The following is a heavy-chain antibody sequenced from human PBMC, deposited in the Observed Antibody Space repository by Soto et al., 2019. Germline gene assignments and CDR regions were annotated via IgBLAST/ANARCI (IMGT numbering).Heavy chain of an antibody. CDR2: ISGSGGNT. V-gene: IGHV3-23*01. CDR3: AKGDASGYNSLLFDF. CDR1: GFTFSSYA. Sequence: LRLSCAASGFTFSSYAMSGVLQAPGKGLEWVSAISGSGGNTYYADSVKGRFTISRDNSKNTVDVQMNSLRAEDTAINYCAKGDASGYNSLLFDFWGQGTPVTVSS. D-gene: IGHD3-22*01. J-gene: IGHJ4*02.